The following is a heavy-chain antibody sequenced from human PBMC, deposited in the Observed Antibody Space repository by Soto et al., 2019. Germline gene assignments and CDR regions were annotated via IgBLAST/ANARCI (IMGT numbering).Heavy chain of an antibody. Sequence: PSETLSLTCXVSGGSISSGDYYWSWIRQPPGKGLEWIGYIYYSGSTYYNPSLKSRVTISVDTSKNQFSLKLTSVTAADTAVYYCARHEEGSLINYYGMDVWGQGTTVTVS. CDR3: ARHEEGSLINYYGMDV. J-gene: IGHJ6*02. V-gene: IGHV4-30-4*01. CDR2: IYYSGST. CDR1: GGSISSGDYY.